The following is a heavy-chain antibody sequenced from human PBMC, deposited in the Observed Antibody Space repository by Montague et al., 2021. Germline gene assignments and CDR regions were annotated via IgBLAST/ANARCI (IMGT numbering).Heavy chain of an antibody. Sequence: SVKVSCKASGFTFTSYGFSWVRQAPGQGLEWVGWISANNGDTHSAQKLQGRVTMTTDASTSTVYMDLTSLRSDDTAVYYCAREIPGGSYATDVWDRGTTVTVSS. V-gene: IGHV1-18*01. D-gene: IGHD2-2*01. CDR3: AREIPGGSYATDV. J-gene: IGHJ6*02. CDR1: GFTFTSYG. CDR2: ISANNGDT.